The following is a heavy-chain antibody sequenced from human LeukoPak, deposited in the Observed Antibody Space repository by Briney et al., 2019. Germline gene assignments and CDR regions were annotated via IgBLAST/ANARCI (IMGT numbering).Heavy chain of an antibody. Sequence: FIRSKAYGGTTEYAASVKGRFTISRDDSKSIAYLQMNSLKTEDTAVYYCTRFVGWNYDLDYWGQGTLVTVSS. CDR2: IRSKAYGGTT. V-gene: IGHV3-49*02. J-gene: IGHJ4*02. CDR3: TRFVGWNYDLDY. D-gene: IGHD1-7*01.